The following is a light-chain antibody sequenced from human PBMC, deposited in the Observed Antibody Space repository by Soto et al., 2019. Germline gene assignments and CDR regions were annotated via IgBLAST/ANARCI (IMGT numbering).Light chain of an antibody. CDR3: QQYNNWPPWT. CDR2: GAS. V-gene: IGKV3-15*01. Sequence: EVVMTQSPATLSVSPGERATLSCRASQSVNNNLAWYQQKPGQAPRLLIYGASTRATGIPARFSGSGSGTEFILTISSLQSDDFAFYHCQQYNNWPPWTFGQGTEVEIK. J-gene: IGKJ1*01. CDR1: QSVNNN.